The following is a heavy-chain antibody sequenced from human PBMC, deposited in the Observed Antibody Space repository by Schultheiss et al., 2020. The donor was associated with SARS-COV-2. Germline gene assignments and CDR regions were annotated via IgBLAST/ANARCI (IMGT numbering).Heavy chain of an antibody. V-gene: IGHV4-4*02. Sequence: SETLSLTCAVSGGSISSSNWWSWVRQPPGKGLEWIGEIYHSGSTNYNPSLKSRVTISVDTSKNQFSLKLSSVTAADTAVYYCARYTSARYMDVWGKGTTVTVSS. CDR3: ARYTSARYMDV. CDR1: GGSISSSNW. J-gene: IGHJ6*03. CDR2: IYHSGST.